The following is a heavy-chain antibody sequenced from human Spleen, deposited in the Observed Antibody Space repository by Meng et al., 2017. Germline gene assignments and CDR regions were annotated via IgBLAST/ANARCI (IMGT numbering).Heavy chain of an antibody. V-gene: IGHV3-7*01. D-gene: IGHD6-19*01. CDR3: TRGSSGSYY. CDR1: GFTFSDYW. CDR2: IKQDGSDK. Sequence: GESLKISCAASGFTFSDYWMSWVRQAPGKGLEWVANIKQDGSDKYYVDSVKGRFTISRDNAKNSLYLQMNSLRVEDTAVYYCTRGSSGSYYWGQGTLVTVSS. J-gene: IGHJ4*02.